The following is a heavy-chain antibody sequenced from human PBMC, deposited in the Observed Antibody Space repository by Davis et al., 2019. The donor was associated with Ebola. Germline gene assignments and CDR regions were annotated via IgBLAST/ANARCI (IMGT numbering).Heavy chain of an antibody. CDR3: ARHRARYYYDSSGYSMRGSAFDI. CDR1: GYSISSGFS. CDR2: IYYSGST. J-gene: IGHJ3*02. D-gene: IGHD3-22*01. V-gene: IGHV4-38-2*02. Sequence: MPSETLSLSCTVSGYSISSGFSCGWSRQPPGKGLEWTGRIYYSGSTYYNPSLKSRFTISVDTSKNQFSLKLSSVTAADTAVYYCARHRARYYYDSSGYSMRGSAFDIWGQGTMVTVSS.